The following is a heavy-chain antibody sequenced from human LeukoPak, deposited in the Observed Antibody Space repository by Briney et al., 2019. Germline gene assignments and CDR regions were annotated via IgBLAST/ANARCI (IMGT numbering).Heavy chain of an antibody. CDR3: ARDGYNYGQFDH. D-gene: IGHD5-24*01. CDR2: INPNSGDT. CDR1: GYTFTGYY. V-gene: IGHV1-2*02. Sequence: GASVKVSCKASGYTFTGYYIHWVRQAPGQGPEWMGWINPNSGDTYYAQMFQGRVTMTRDTSISTAYMELSRLRSDDTAVYYCARDGYNYGQFDHWGQGTLVTVSS. J-gene: IGHJ4*02.